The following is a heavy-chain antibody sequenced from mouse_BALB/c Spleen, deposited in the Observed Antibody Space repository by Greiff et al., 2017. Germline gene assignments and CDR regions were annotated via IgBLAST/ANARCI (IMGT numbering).Heavy chain of an antibody. V-gene: IGHV3-2*02. CDR3: ARSYYGYGDY. CDR1: GYSITSDYA. CDR2: ISYSGST. Sequence: EVKLQESGPGLVKPSQSLSLTCTVTGYSITSDYAWNWIRQFPGNKLEWMGYISYSGSTSYNPSLKSRISITRDTSKNQFFLQLNSVTTEDTATYYCARSYYGYGDYWGQGTTLTVSS. J-gene: IGHJ2*01. D-gene: IGHD1-2*01.